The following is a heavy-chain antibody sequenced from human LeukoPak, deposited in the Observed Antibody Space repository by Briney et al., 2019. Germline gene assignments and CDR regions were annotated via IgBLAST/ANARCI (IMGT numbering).Heavy chain of an antibody. CDR3: ARAVTSTEGY. CDR2: IKEDGSEK. Sequence: GGSLRPSCAASGFTFSTYWMTWVRQAPGKGLEWVASIKEDGSEKYYVDSVKGRFTISRDNAQKSLYLEMNSLRAEDTAVYYCARAVTSTEGYWGQGTLVTVSS. CDR1: GFTFSTYW. J-gene: IGHJ4*02. V-gene: IGHV3-7*03.